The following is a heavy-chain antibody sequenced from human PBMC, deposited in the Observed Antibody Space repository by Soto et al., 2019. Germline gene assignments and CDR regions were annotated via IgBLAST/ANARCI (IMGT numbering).Heavy chain of an antibody. D-gene: IGHD6-19*01. CDR1: GYTFTSYD. Sequence: GASVKVSCKASGYTFTSYDINWVRQATGQGLEWMGWMNPNSGNTGYAQKFQGRVTMTRNTSISTAYMELSSLRSEDTAVYYCARLGVGSLGSGWYLPFDYWGQGTLVTGSS. CDR3: ARLGVGSLGSGWYLPFDY. V-gene: IGHV1-8*01. J-gene: IGHJ4*02. CDR2: MNPNSGNT.